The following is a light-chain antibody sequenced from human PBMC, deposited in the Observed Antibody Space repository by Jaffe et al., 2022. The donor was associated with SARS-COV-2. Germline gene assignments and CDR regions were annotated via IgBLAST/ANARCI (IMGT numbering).Light chain of an antibody. J-gene: IGLJ3*02. CDR2: GVG. Sequence: QSALTQPASVSGSPGQSITISCTGTSSDIGYYNYVSWYQQHPGNAPKLLIYGVGNRPSGVSNRFSGSKSGNTASLTISGLQAEDEADYYCSSYTSSTTLVFGGGTKLTVL. CDR3: SSYTSSTTLV. CDR1: SSDIGYYNY. V-gene: IGLV2-14*03.